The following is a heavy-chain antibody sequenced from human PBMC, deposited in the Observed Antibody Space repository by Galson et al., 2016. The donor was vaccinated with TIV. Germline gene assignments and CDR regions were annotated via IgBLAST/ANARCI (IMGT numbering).Heavy chain of an antibody. D-gene: IGHD4-17*01. CDR3: IREGSTVTMHHYFGMDV. V-gene: IGHV4-38-2*01. CDR1: GYSINSGYY. J-gene: IGHJ6*02. CDR2: IYESGTT. Sequence: SETLSLTCAVSGYSINSGYYWGWIRQPPGKGLQWIGSIYESGTTYYNPSLKSRLTTSVDTSKNKFSLKLSSVTAADTAVYYCIREGSTVTMHHYFGMDVWGQGTSVTVSS.